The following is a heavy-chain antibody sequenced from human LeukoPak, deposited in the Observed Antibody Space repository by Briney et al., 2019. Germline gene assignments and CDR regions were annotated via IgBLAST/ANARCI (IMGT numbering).Heavy chain of an antibody. V-gene: IGHV3-11*01. CDR1: GFTFSDYY. Sequence: PGGSLRLSCAASGFTFSDYYMSWIRQAPGKGLEWVSYVSSSGSTIYYADSVKGRFTISRDNAKNSLYLQMNGLRAEDTAVYYCARGHYDILTGLVDYWGQGTLVTVSS. J-gene: IGHJ4*02. D-gene: IGHD3-9*01. CDR2: VSSSGSTI. CDR3: ARGHYDILTGLVDY.